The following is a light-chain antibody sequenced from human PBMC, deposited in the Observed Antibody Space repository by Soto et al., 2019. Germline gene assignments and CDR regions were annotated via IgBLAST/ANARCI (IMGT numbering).Light chain of an antibody. V-gene: IGKV1-12*01. J-gene: IGKJ1*01. CDR1: QGISSW. CDR2: VAS. CDR3: LQTDNFPWT. Sequence: DIQMTQSPSSMSAYVGDRVNITCRASQGISSWLAWYQQRPGRAPKLLMYVASSLQSGVPSRFSGSGSGTDFTLTISSLQPEDFATYYCLQTDNFPWTFGKGTKVEIK.